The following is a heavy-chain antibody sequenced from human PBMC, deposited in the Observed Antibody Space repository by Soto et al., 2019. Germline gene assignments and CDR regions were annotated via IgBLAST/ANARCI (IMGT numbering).Heavy chain of an antibody. D-gene: IGHD6-19*01. V-gene: IGHV3-23*01. CDR3: ARTDKFNSQSSGWANRFDC. Sequence: EMQLLESGGGLVQPGGSLRLFCAASGFTFSNNAMTWVRQAPGEGLEWVSTITPTGVTYYGDTVKGRFTISRDNSKSTLFLQMNSLRAEDTAIYYCARTDKFNSQSSGWANRFDCWGQGTLVTVSS. CDR1: GFTFSNNA. J-gene: IGHJ4*02. CDR2: ITPTGVT.